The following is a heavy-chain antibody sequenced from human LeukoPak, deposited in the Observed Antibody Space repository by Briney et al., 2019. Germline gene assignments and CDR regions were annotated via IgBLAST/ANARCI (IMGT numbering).Heavy chain of an antibody. CDR1: GYSFTSYW. V-gene: IGHV5-51*01. J-gene: IGHJ4*02. CDR3: PRANPLGLTPGPFDY. D-gene: IGHD7-27*01. CDR2: IYPGYSDT. Sequence: GESLKISCKGSGYSFTSYWIGWVRQMPGKGLEWMGIIYPGYSDTRYSPSFQGQVTLSADKSISTAYLQWSSLRASDPARYYCPRANPLGLTPGPFDYWGQGTLSPSPQ.